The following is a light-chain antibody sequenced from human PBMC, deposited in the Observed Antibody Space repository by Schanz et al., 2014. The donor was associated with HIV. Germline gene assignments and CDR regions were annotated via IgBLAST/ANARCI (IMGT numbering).Light chain of an antibody. V-gene: IGLV1-47*01. J-gene: IGLJ3*02. CDR1: GSNIGSNS. Sequence: QSVLTQPPAASGTPGQRVTISCSGSGSNIGSNSVYWYQQLPGTAPKLLIYRNYQRPSGVPDRFSGSKSGTSASLAISGLRSEDETDYYCASWDDSLSGWVFGGGTKVTVL. CDR2: RNY. CDR3: ASWDDSLSGWV.